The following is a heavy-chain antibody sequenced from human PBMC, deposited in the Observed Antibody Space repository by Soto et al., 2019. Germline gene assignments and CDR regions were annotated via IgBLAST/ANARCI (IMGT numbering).Heavy chain of an antibody. CDR1: LFILSDCA. V-gene: IGHV3-48*01. CDR2: VSSSSSVI. CDR3: ARDLSWGSNWYYYMDV. D-gene: IGHD7-27*01. J-gene: IGHJ6*03. Sequence: PLRHSCSSALFILSDCAMKLVLNTPGKGLEWVSYVSSSSSVIDYADSVKGRFTVSRDNARNSLYLQMNSLRAEDTAVYYCARDLSWGSNWYYYMDVWGKGTTVTVSS.